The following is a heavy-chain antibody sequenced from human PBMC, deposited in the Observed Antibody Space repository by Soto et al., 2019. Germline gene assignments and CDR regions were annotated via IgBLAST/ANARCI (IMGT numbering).Heavy chain of an antibody. J-gene: IGHJ4*02. CDR3: ARLSTVATLGFFDY. V-gene: IGHV4-30-4*01. D-gene: IGHD4-17*01. CDR1: GGSINSGDYY. Sequence: LSLTCTVSGGSINSGDYYWSWIRQSPGKGLEWIGYVFYSGSAYYKPSLKSRVMISIDTSKNHFSLMLSFVTAADTAVYYCARLSTVATLGFFDYWGQGTLVTVSS. CDR2: VFYSGSA.